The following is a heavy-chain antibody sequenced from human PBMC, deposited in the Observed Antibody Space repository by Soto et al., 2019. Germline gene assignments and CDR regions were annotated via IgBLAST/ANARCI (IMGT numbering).Heavy chain of an antibody. CDR2: INHSGST. CDR3: ARGVRGYYGSGSHYVWFDP. CDR1: GGSFSGYY. Sequence: QVQLQQWGAGLLKPSETLSLTCAVYGGSFSGYYWSWIRQPPGKGLEWIGEINHSGSTNYNPSLKSPVTISVDTSKNQFSLKLSCVTAADTAVYYCARGVRGYYGSGSHYVWFDPWGKGTLVTVSS. V-gene: IGHV4-34*01. J-gene: IGHJ5*02. D-gene: IGHD3-10*01.